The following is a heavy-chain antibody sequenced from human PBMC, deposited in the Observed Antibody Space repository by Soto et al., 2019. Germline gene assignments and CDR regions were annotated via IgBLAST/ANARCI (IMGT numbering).Heavy chain of an antibody. J-gene: IGHJ6*02. CDR2: FDPEDGET. D-gene: IGHD3-3*01. CDR1: GYTLTELS. CDR3: ATREDDSILEWLLYGGMDV. V-gene: IGHV1-24*01. Sequence: ASVKVSCKVSGYTLTELSMHWVRQAPGKGLEWMGGFDPEDGETIYAQKFQGRVTMTEDTSTDTAYMELSSLRSEDTAVYYCATREDDSILEWLLYGGMDVWGQGTTVTVSS.